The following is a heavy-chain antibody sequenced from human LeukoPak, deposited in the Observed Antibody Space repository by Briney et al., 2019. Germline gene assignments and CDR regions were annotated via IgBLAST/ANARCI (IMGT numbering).Heavy chain of an antibody. J-gene: IGHJ4*02. CDR1: GFSLSTSGVG. Sequence: SGPTLVKPTQTLTLTCTFSGFSLSTSGVGVGWIRQPPGKALEWLALIYWDDDKRYSPSLKSRLTITKDTSKNQVVLTMTNMDPVDTATYYCAHTTYYYDSSGYQLWGQGTLVTVSS. CDR2: IYWDDDK. V-gene: IGHV2-5*02. D-gene: IGHD3-22*01. CDR3: AHTTYYYDSSGYQL.